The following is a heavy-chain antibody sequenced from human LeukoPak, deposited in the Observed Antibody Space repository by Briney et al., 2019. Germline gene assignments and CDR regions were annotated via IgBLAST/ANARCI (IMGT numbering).Heavy chain of an antibody. Sequence: ASVKVSCRASGYSFTAYYMHWVRQAPGQGLEWMGWISPNSGGTHYAQKFQGRVTMTTDTTIATAYLELRRLTSDDTATYYCASVVNSRDSSCWGQGTRVTVSS. D-gene: IGHD6-13*01. J-gene: IGHJ4*01. CDR1: GYSFTAYY. CDR3: ASVVNSRDSSC. CDR2: ISPNSGGT. V-gene: IGHV1-2*02.